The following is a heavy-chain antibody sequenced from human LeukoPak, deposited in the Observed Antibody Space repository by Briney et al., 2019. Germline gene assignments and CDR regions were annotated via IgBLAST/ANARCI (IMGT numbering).Heavy chain of an antibody. CDR1: GYTFTGYY. D-gene: IGHD4-11*01. CDR2: INPNSGGT. Sequence: ASVKVSCKASGYTFTGYYMHWVRQAPGQGLEWMGWINPNSGGTNYAQKFQGRVTMTTDTSTSTAYMELRSLRSDDTAVYYCARGLQENLAWLQAFTAFDIWGQGTMVTVSS. V-gene: IGHV1-2*02. J-gene: IGHJ3*02. CDR3: ARGLQENLAWLQAFTAFDI.